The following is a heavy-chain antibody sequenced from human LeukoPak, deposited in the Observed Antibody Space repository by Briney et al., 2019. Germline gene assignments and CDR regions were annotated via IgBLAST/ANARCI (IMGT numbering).Heavy chain of an antibody. CDR2: ISSSSSYI. Sequence: GGSLRLSCAASGFTFSSYSMNWVRQAPGKGLEWVSSISSSSSYIYYADSVKGRFTISGDNAKNSLYLQMNSLRAEDTAVYYCARDRLRIMTNGMDVWGQGTTVTVSS. D-gene: IGHD3-16*01. J-gene: IGHJ6*02. V-gene: IGHV3-21*01. CDR3: ARDRLRIMTNGMDV. CDR1: GFTFSSYS.